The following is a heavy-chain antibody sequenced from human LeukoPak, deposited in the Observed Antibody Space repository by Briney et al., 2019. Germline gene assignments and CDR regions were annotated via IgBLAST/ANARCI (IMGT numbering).Heavy chain of an antibody. CDR3: ARVGSWLNFDY. J-gene: IGHJ4*02. Sequence: SETLSLTCTVSGYSISSNCYWGWIRQPPGKGLEWIGSIYHSGTTYYNPSLKSRVTMSVDTSKNQFSLKLSSVTAADTAVYYCARVGSWLNFDYWGQGTLVTVSS. CDR1: GYSISSNCY. D-gene: IGHD6-13*01. CDR2: IYHSGTT. V-gene: IGHV4-38-2*02.